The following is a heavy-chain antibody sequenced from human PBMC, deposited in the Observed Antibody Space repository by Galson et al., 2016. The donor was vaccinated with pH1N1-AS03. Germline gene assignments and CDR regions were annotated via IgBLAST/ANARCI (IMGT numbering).Heavy chain of an antibody. J-gene: IGHJ5*02. Sequence: SVKVSCKAPGDTLSSYTVNWVRQAPGQGLEWMGGIIALVGVTSYAPKFHGRVAMTADDSTHTAYMELASLTSADTAVYYCARGVLPGGYLDAWCPGTLVTVSS. CDR1: GDTLSSYT. CDR3: ARGVLPGGYLDA. D-gene: IGHD3-16*02. CDR2: IIALVGVT. V-gene: IGHV1-69*10.